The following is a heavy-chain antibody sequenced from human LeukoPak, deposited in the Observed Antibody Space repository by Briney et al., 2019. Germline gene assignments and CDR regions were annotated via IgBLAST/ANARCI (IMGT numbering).Heavy chain of an antibody. D-gene: IGHD6-13*01. CDR3: ARLLPPYSSSVVNWFDP. CDR1: GGSISSYY. J-gene: IGHJ5*02. Sequence: SETLSLTCTVSGGSISSYYWSWIRQPPGEGLEWIGYIYYSGSTDYNPSLKSRVTISVDTSKNQFFLKLSSVTAADTAVYYCARLLPPYSSSVVNWFDPWGQGTLVTVSS. CDR2: IYYSGST. V-gene: IGHV4-59*01.